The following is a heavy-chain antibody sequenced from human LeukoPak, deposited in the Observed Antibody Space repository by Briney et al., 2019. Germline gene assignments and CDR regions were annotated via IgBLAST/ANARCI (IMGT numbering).Heavy chain of an antibody. CDR3: TTAQWLGAH. D-gene: IGHD6-19*01. V-gene: IGHV3-15*01. CDR2: IKSKTDGGTT. CDR1: GFTLTNAW. Sequence: PGGSLRLSCAASGFTLTNAWMHWVCQAPGKGLEWVGRIKSKTDGGTTDCAAPVKGRFAISRDDSNNTLSLQMNSLKTEDTAVYYCTTAQWLGAHWGQGTLVTVSS. J-gene: IGHJ4*02.